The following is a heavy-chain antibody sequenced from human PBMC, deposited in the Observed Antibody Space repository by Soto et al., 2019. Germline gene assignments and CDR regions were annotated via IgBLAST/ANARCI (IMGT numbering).Heavy chain of an antibody. D-gene: IGHD5-18*01. Sequence: QVQLVQSGAEVKKPGASVKVSCKASGYTFTGYYLHWVRQAPGQGLEWMGWINPHSGDTNYAQKFQGRVTMPRDTSISTAYMELSRLRSDDTAVYYCARLDTAMVTLDYWGQGTLVTVSS. CDR3: ARLDTAMVTLDY. J-gene: IGHJ4*02. CDR2: INPHSGDT. CDR1: GYTFTGYY. V-gene: IGHV1-2*02.